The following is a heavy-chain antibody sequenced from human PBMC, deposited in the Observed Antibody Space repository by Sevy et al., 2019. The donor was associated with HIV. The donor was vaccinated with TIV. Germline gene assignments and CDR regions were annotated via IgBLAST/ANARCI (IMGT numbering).Heavy chain of an antibody. CDR1: GFTFSNAW. D-gene: IGHD6-25*01. CDR3: TTDRIGYNTYYYYGIDV. V-gene: IGHV3-15*01. Sequence: GGSLRLSCAASGFTFSNAWMSWVRQAPGKGLEWVGRIKSKTDGGTTDYAAPVKGRFTISRDDSKNTLYLQMNSLKTEDTAVYYCTTDRIGYNTYYYYGIDVWGQGTTVTVSS. J-gene: IGHJ6*02. CDR2: IKSKTDGGTT.